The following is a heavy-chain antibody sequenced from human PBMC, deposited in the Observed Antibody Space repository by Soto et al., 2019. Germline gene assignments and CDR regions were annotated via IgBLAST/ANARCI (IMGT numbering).Heavy chain of an antibody. CDR3: ARGNIVVVPAATQIYYYYYGMDV. D-gene: IGHD2-2*01. V-gene: IGHV4-39*01. CDR1: GGSISSSSYY. Sequence: QLQLQESGPGLVKPSETLSLTCTVSGGSISSSSYYWGWIRQPPGKGLEWIGSIYYSGSTYYNPSLKSRVTLSVDTSKNQFSLKLSSVTAADTAVYYCARGNIVVVPAATQIYYYYYGMDVWGQGTTVTVSS. CDR2: IYYSGST. J-gene: IGHJ6*02.